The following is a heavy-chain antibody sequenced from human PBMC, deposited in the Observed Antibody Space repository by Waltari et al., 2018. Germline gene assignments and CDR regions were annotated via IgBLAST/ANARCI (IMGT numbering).Heavy chain of an antibody. Sequence: EVQLVESGGGLVQPGGSLRLSCEACGFTFSTDWMDWVRQAPGKGLHWVANINQDGGERYNLDSVKGQFTISRDNAKKSVYLEIKSQRAEDTAKYYCSKSIDIWGRGTMVAVSS. J-gene: IGHJ3*02. V-gene: IGHV3-7*01. CDR3: SKSIDI. CDR2: INQDGGER. CDR1: GFTFSTDW.